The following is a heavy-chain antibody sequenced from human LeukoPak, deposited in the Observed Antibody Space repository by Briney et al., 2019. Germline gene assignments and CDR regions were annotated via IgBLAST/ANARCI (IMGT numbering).Heavy chain of an antibody. CDR1: GFTFSSYA. CDR3: AKDYYDSSGYLLTFDY. J-gene: IGHJ4*02. Sequence: GGSLRLSCAASGFTFSSYAMSWVRQAPGKGLEWVSAISGSGGSTYYADSVKGRSTISRDNSKNTLYLQMNSLRAEDTAVYYCAKDYYDSSGYLLTFDYWGQGTLVTVSS. V-gene: IGHV3-23*01. CDR2: ISGSGGST. D-gene: IGHD3-22*01.